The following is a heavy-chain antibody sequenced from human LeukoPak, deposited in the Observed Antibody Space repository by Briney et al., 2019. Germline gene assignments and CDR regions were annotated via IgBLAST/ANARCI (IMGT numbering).Heavy chain of an antibody. Sequence: GGSLRLSCAASGFTFSTYWMHWVRQVPGKGLVWVSRINSDGSTTTNADSVKGRFTISRDNAKNTLYLQMNSLRAEDTALYYCARVGGPGWYGYWGQGTLVTVSS. J-gene: IGHJ4*02. CDR1: GFTFSTYW. V-gene: IGHV3-74*03. CDR2: INSDGSTT. D-gene: IGHD6-19*01. CDR3: ARVGGPGWYGY.